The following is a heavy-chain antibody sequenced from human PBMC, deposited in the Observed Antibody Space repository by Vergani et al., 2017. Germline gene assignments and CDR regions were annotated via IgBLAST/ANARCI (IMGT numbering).Heavy chain of an antibody. Sequence: QVQLQESGPGLVKPSGTLSLTCAVSGGSISSSNWWSWVRQPPGKGLEWIGEIYHSGSTNYNPSLKSRVTISIDKSKNQFSLQLSSVTAADTAVYYCARVLAGTTIYTYYGMDVWGRGTTVTVSS. CDR2: IYHSGST. V-gene: IGHV4-4*02. J-gene: IGHJ6*02. CDR1: GGSISSSNW. CDR3: ARVLAGTTIYTYYGMDV. D-gene: IGHD1-1*01.